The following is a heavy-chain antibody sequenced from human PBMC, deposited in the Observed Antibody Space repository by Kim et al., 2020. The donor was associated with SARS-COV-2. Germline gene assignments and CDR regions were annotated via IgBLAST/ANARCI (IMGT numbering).Heavy chain of an antibody. V-gene: IGHV4-39*01. CDR2: IYYSGST. CDR3: ARHHDFWSGYTYYYYYYGMDV. D-gene: IGHD3-3*01. Sequence: SETLSLTCTVSGGSISSSSYYWGWIRQPPGKGLEWIGSIYYSGSTYHNPSLKSRVTISVDTSKNQFSLKLSSVTAADTAVYYCARHHDFWSGYTYYYYYYGMDVWVQGTTVTVSS. J-gene: IGHJ6*02. CDR1: GGSISSSSYY.